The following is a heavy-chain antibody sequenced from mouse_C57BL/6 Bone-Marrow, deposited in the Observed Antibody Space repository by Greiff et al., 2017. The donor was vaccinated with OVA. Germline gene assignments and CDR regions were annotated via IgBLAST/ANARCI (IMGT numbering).Heavy chain of an antibody. CDR3: TPIYYEYDGVDY. V-gene: IGHV14-4*01. D-gene: IGHD2-4*01. CDR2: IDPENGDT. CDR1: GFNIKDDY. J-gene: IGHJ2*01. Sequence: EVQLQQSGAELVRPGASVKLSCTASGFNIKDDYMHWVKQRPEQGLEWIGWIDPENGDTEYASKFQGKATITADTSSNTAYLQLSSLTSEDTAVYYCTPIYYEYDGVDYWGQGTTLTVSS.